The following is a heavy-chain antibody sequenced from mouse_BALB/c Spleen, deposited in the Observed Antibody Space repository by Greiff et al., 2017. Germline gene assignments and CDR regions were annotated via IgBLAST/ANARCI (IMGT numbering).Heavy chain of an antibody. CDR3: ARGNRLYAMDY. Sequence: EVQLQQSGPELVKPGASVKMSCKASGYTFTSYVMHWVKQKPGQGLEWIGYINPYNDGTKYNEKFKGKATLTSDKSSSTAYMELSSLTSEDSAVYYCARGNRLYAMDYWGQGTSVTVSS. CDR2: INPYNDGT. V-gene: IGHV1-14*01. J-gene: IGHJ4*01. CDR1: GYTFTSYV. D-gene: IGHD2-14*01.